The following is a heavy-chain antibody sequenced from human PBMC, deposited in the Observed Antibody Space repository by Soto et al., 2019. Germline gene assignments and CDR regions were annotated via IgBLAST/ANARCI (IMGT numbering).Heavy chain of an antibody. CDR3: ARGFRSSSSVGLDY. V-gene: IGHV4-31*03. CDR1: GGSISSGGYY. J-gene: IGHJ4*02. D-gene: IGHD6-6*01. CDR2: IYYSGST. Sequence: QVQLQESGPGLVKPSQTLSLTCTVSGGSISSGGYYWSWIRQHPGKGLEWIGYIYYSGSTYYNPSRKSRVTISVDTSKNQFSLKLSSVTAADTAVYYCARGFRSSSSVGLDYWGQGTLVTVSS.